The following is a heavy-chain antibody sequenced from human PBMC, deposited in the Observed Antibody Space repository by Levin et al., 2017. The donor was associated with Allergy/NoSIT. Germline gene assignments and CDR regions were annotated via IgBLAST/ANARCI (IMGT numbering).Heavy chain of an antibody. Sequence: GESLKISCKASGYTFTGYYMHWVRQAPGQGLEWMGWIIPNSGGTNYAQKFQGRVTMTRDTSISTAYMELSRLRSDDTAVYYCARTDILTGYSYWGQGTLVTVSS. CDR3: ARTDILTGYSY. D-gene: IGHD3-9*01. V-gene: IGHV1-2*02. J-gene: IGHJ4*02. CDR1: GYTFTGYY. CDR2: IIPNSGGT.